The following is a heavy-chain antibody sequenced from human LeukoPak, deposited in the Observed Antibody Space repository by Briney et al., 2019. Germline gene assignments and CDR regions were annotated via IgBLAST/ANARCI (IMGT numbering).Heavy chain of an antibody. Sequence: SQTLSLTCTVSGGSISSGSYYWSWIRQPAGKGLEWIGRIYTSGSTNYNPSLKSRVTISVDTSKNQFSLKLSSVTAADTAVYYCARDRPEDYYGSAIFDYWGQGTLVTVSS. J-gene: IGHJ4*02. CDR1: GGSISSGSYY. V-gene: IGHV4-61*02. D-gene: IGHD3-10*01. CDR2: IYTSGST. CDR3: ARDRPEDYYGSAIFDY.